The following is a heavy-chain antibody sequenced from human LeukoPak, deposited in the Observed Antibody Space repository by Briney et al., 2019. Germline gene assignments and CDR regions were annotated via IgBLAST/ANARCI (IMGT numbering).Heavy chain of an antibody. V-gene: IGHV3-30*18. CDR2: TSYDGSNE. D-gene: IGHD3-9*01. CDR3: EKGFSTGYSNAVYY. Sequence: GGSLRLSCVASGFTFSSYGMHWVRQAPGKGLEWVAVTSYDGSNEYYRESVKGRVTISRDNSKNTLYLQMNSLRVEDTAVYYCEKGFSTGYSNAVYYWGQGTLVTVSS. J-gene: IGHJ4*02. CDR1: GFTFSSYG.